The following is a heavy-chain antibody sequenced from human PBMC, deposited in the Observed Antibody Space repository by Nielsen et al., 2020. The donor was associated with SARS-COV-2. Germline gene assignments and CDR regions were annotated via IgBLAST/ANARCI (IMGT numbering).Heavy chain of an antibody. CDR3: ARGLLVYPYAMDV. CDR2: INFDGSST. J-gene: IGHJ6*02. D-gene: IGHD3-16*01. CDR1: GFTFSSYG. V-gene: IGHV3-74*01. Sequence: GESLKISCAASGFTFSSYGMHWVRHAPGKGLVWVSRINFDGSSTSYADSVKGRFTISRDNAKNTLYLQMNSLRAEDTAVYYCARGLLVYPYAMDVWGQGTTVTISS.